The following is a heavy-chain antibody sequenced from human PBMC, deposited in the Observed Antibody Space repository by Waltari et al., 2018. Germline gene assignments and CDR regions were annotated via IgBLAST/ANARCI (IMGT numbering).Heavy chain of an antibody. Sequence: EVQLLESGGGLVQPGGSLRLSCAASGFTFSSYAMSWVRQAPGKGLEWVTAISGSGGRKYYADSVKGRFTISRDNSKNTLYLQMNSLRAEDTAVYYCATLVDTAMVYYFDYWGQGTLVTVSS. CDR1: GFTFSSYA. V-gene: IGHV3-23*01. D-gene: IGHD5-18*01. J-gene: IGHJ4*02. CDR2: ISGSGGRK. CDR3: ATLVDTAMVYYFDY.